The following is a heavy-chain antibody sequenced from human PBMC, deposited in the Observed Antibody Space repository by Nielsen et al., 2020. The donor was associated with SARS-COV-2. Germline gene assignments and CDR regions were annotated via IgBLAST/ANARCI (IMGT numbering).Heavy chain of an antibody. Sequence: GESLKISCAASGFTFSSYGMHWVRQAPGKGLEWVAVISYDGSNKYYADSVKGRFTISRDNSKNTLYLQMNSLRAEDTAVYYCARDRGFAGTYYFDYWGQGTLVTVSS. CDR2: ISYDGSNK. CDR1: GFTFSSYG. D-gene: IGHD3-3*01. J-gene: IGHJ4*02. V-gene: IGHV3-30*03. CDR3: ARDRGFAGTYYFDY.